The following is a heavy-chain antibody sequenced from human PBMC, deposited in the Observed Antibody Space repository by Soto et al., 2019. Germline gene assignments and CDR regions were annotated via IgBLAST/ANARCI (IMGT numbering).Heavy chain of an antibody. CDR1: GFTFGDYT. Sequence: HPGGSLRLSCTASGFTFGDYTMSWVRQAPGKGLEWVGFIRSKVYGGTTEYAASVKGRFTISRDDSKSIAYLRMNTLKTEDTAVYYCTRDGYSIYYYGMDVWGQGTTVTVSS. D-gene: IGHD3-22*01. V-gene: IGHV3-49*04. CDR3: TRDGYSIYYYGMDV. J-gene: IGHJ6*02. CDR2: IRSKVYGGTT.